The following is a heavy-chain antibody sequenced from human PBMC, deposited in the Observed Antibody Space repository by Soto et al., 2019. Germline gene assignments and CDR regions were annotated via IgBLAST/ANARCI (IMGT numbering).Heavy chain of an antibody. CDR2: ISSTTNYI. CDR3: ARESEDLTSNFDY. Sequence: PXGSLRLSFAASGFTFTSYSMNWVRQAPGKGLEWVSSISSTTNYIYYGDSMKGRFTISRDNAKNSLYLEMNSLRAEDTAVYYCARESEDLTSNFDYWGQGTLVTVSS. CDR1: GFTFTSYS. V-gene: IGHV3-21*06. J-gene: IGHJ4*02.